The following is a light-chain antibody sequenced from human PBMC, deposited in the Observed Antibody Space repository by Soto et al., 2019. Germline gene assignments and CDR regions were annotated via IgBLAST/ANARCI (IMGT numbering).Light chain of an antibody. V-gene: IGKV1-39*01. Sequence: DIQMTQSPSSLSASVGDTVTITCRASQIIISYLNWYQQKPGKAPNLLIYGASSLQSGVPPRFSGSASGTDFTLTISSLQPEDFATYYCQQTYSAPWTFGQGTKVDVK. J-gene: IGKJ1*01. CDR1: QIIISY. CDR3: QQTYSAPWT. CDR2: GAS.